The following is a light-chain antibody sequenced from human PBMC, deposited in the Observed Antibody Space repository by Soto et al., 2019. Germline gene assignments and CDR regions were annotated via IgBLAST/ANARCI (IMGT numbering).Light chain of an antibody. V-gene: IGKV3-20*01. J-gene: IGKJ5*01. CDR2: GAS. CDR1: QSVSSN. CDR3: QQYGSSPDT. Sequence: EIVLTQSPGTLSLSPGGRATLSGRASQSVSSNVAWYQQIPGQSPRLLIYGASSRATGVPARFSGTGSGTVFTLTIGSLEPEDFAVYYCQQYGSSPDTFGQGTRLEVK.